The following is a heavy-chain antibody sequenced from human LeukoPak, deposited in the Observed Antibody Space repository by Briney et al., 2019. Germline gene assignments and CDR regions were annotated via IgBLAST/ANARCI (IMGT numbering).Heavy chain of an antibody. CDR2: IDQDGSEK. V-gene: IGHV3-7*04. CDR3: AMDQGAAGDY. Sequence: AGGSLRLSCAASGFTFSSYWMSWVRRAPGKGLEWVANIDQDGSEKSYVGSVKGRFTISRDNAKNSLYLQMNSLRAEDTALYYCAMDQGAAGDYWGQGTLVTVSS. CDR1: GFTFSSYW. D-gene: IGHD6-13*01. J-gene: IGHJ4*02.